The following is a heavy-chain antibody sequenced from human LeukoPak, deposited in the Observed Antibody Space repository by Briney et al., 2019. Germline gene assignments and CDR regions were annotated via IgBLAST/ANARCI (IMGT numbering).Heavy chain of an antibody. CDR1: GGSISTSTYY. Sequence: PSETLSLTCTVSGGSISTSTYYWGWIRHPPGKGLEWIGRISYTGNISYNPSLKSRVTISVDTSKNQFSLKLNSVTAADTAMYYCATSVCGGDCYYGAFHYWGQGALVTVSS. V-gene: IGHV4-39*01. CDR3: ATSVCGGDCYYGAFHY. J-gene: IGHJ4*02. CDR2: ISYTGNI. D-gene: IGHD2-21*02.